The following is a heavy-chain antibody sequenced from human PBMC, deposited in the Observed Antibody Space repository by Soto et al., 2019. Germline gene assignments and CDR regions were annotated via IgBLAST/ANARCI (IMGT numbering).Heavy chain of an antibody. CDR2: IIPIFGTA. CDR1: GGTVSSYA. Sequence: GASVKVSCKASGGTVSSYAISWVRQAPGQGLEWMGGIIPIFGTANYAQKFQGRVTITADESTSTAYMELSSLRSEDTAVYYCARVAGNSSSSFDTWGQETLVTISS. D-gene: IGHD6-13*01. J-gene: IGHJ4*02. CDR3: ARVAGNSSSSFDT. V-gene: IGHV1-69*13.